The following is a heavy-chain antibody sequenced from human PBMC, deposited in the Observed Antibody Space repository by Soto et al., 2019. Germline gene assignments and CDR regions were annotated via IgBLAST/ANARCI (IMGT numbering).Heavy chain of an antibody. CDR1: GGSVSTYY. J-gene: IGHJ5*02. V-gene: IGHV4-59*02. Sequence: PSETLSLTCTVSGGSVSTYYWSWIGQPPGKGLEWLGFIYFSGTTTYNPSLQGRVTISVDTSKNQFSLKLTSVTAADTAVYYCARDRGLRGWFDPWGQGTLVTVSS. CDR3: ARDRGLRGWFDP. CDR2: IYFSGTT.